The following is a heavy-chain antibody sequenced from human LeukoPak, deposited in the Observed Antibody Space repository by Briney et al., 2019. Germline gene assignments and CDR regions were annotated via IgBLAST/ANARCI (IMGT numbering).Heavy chain of an antibody. J-gene: IGHJ4*02. CDR3: VRGGGQWPHAFDS. V-gene: IGHV3-72*01. D-gene: IGHD6-19*01. Sequence: GGSLRLSCAASGFTLSDHYMDWVRQAPGKGLEWVGRTRNKANSYTTEYAASVKGRFSISRDESKNSLYLQMNSLKTEDTAIYYCVRGGGQWPHAFDSWGQGTLVTVSS. CDR2: TRNKANSYTT. CDR1: GFTLSDHY.